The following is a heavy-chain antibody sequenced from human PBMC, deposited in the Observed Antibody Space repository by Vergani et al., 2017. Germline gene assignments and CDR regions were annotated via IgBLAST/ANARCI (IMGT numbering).Heavy chain of an antibody. CDR1: GYIFSKFW. D-gene: IGHD3-10*01. CDR2: IYPGDSEV. J-gene: IGHJ3*01. CDR3: ASGGHGSENGGALQL. V-gene: IGHV5-51*01. Sequence: EKQLVQSGSETKKPGGFLKTSCQPFGYIFSKFWFGGFRRRPGGGLEWLGIIYPGDSEVKSNPTFRGQVICSVETSVNPAYLQWRSLQASDTATYFCASGGHGSENGGALQLWGQGTNITVSS.